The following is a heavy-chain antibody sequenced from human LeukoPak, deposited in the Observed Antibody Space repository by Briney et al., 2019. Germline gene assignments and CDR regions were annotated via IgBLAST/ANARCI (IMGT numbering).Heavy chain of an antibody. V-gene: IGHV4-38-2*02. D-gene: IGHD6-19*01. CDR3: ARLAVAGRRYYYYYMDV. J-gene: IGHJ6*03. Sequence: SETLSLTCTVPGYSISSYYCGSVRQPPGKGLEWIGRIYHSGSSYYNPALKSRVTITVDTYKNQFSVKLRSVSAADTAVYYCARLAVAGRRYYYYYMDVWGKGTTVTVSS. CDR2: IYHSGSS. CDR1: GYSISSYY.